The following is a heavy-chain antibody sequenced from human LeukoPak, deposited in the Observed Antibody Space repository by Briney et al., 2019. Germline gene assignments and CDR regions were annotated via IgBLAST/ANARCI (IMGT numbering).Heavy chain of an antibody. CDR1: GFHFTTYW. CDR3: ASFPVAGNDYFDY. Sequence: SGGSLRLSCAASGFHFTTYWMGWVRQAPGKGLEWVANIKQDGSEKYYVDSVKGRFTISRDNSKNTLYLQMNSLRAEDTAVYYCASFPVAGNDYFDYWGQGTLVTVSS. D-gene: IGHD6-19*01. CDR2: IKQDGSEK. J-gene: IGHJ4*02. V-gene: IGHV3-7*01.